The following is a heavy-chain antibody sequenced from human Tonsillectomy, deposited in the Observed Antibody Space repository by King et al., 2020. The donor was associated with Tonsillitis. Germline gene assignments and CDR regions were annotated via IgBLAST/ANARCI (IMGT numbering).Heavy chain of an antibody. J-gene: IGHJ3*02. CDR3: SKDFICNSVNAFDI. CDR2: ISGSGGST. D-gene: IGHD4-23*01. CDR1: GFSFSNYA. Sequence: VQLVESGGDLVQPGGSLRLSCAASGFSFSNYAMSWVRQAPGKGLEWVSSISGSGGSTYYADSVKGRFTISRDNSKNTLYLQMNSLRAADTAVYYCSKDFICNSVNAFDIWGQGTMVTVSS. V-gene: IGHV3-23*04.